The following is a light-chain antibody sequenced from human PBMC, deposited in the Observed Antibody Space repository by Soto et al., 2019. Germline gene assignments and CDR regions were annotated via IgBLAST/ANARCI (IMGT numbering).Light chain of an antibody. CDR1: QSISNNY. Sequence: EVVLTQSPGTLSFSPGERATLSCRASQSISNNYLAWYQQKPGQAPRLLIHGASSRAPGIPDRFSGSGSGTDFTLTISRLEPKDFAVYYCQQYGSSPLTFGGGTKVDI. CDR2: GAS. J-gene: IGKJ4*01. V-gene: IGKV3-20*01. CDR3: QQYGSSPLT.